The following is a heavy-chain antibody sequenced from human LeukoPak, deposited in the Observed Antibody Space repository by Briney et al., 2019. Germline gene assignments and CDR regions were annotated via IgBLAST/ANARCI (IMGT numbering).Heavy chain of an antibody. CDR3: ARFRLGSSYYYYYMDV. CDR2: ISAYNGNT. D-gene: IGHD3-10*01. Sequence: ASVKVSCKASGYTFTSYGISWVRQAPGQGLEWMGWISAYNGNTNYAQKLQGRGTMTTDTSTSTAYMELRSLRSDDTAVYYCARFRLGSSYYYYYMDVWGKGTTVTVSS. J-gene: IGHJ6*03. V-gene: IGHV1-18*01. CDR1: GYTFTSYG.